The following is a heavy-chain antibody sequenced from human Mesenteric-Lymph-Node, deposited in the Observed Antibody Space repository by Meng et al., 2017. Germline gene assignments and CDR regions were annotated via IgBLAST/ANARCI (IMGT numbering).Heavy chain of an antibody. CDR1: GGSISSVTW. J-gene: IGHJ4*02. D-gene: IGHD3-9*01. CDR2: ISQRGPT. CDR3: VRQGMTSYSWGY. V-gene: IGHV4-4*02. Sequence: QVHSTRSGPGLGKPSRPLSLTSVVPGGSISSVTWVRWVLQPPGEGVEWMGEISQRGPTYYNPSLKSRVPITGDGSKNQFFLNLNSVTAADTALYYCVRQGMTSYSWGYWGQGTLVTVSS.